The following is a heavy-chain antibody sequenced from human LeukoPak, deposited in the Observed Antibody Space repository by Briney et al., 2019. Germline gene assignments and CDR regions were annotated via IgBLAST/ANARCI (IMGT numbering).Heavy chain of an antibody. V-gene: IGHV3-21*01. CDR2: ISSSSSYI. D-gene: IGHD3-16*01. J-gene: IGHJ4*02. CDR1: GFTFSSYS. CDR3: ARDFGVTNYHFDY. Sequence: GGSLRLSCAASGFTFSSYSMNWVRQAPGKGLEWASSISSSSSYIYYADSVKGRFTISRDNAKNSLYLQMNSLRAEDTAVYYCARDFGVTNYHFDYWGQGTLVTVSS.